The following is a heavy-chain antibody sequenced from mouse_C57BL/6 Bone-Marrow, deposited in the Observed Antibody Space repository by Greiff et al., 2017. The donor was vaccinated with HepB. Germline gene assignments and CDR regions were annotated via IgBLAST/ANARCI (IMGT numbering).Heavy chain of an antibody. J-gene: IGHJ1*03. CDR3: ARCHYYGSSDDWYFDV. CDR1: GYTFTSYW. CDR2: IHPNSGST. Sequence: QVQLQQPGAELVKPGASVKLSCKASGYTFTSYWMHWVKQRPGQGLEWIGMIHPNSGSTNYNEKFKSKATLTVDKSSSTAYMQLSSLTSEDSAVYYCARCHYYGSSDDWYFDVWGTGTTVTVSS. D-gene: IGHD1-1*01. V-gene: IGHV1-64*01.